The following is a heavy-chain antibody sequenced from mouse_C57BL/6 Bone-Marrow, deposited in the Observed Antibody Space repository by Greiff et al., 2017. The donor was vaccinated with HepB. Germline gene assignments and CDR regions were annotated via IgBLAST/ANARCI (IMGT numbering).Heavy chain of an antibody. J-gene: IGHJ4*01. V-gene: IGHV1-42*01. CDR1: GYSFTGYY. D-gene: IGHD1-1*01. CDR3: ASPVVADCFAMDY. CDR2: INPSTGGT. Sequence: EVQLQQSGPELVKPGASVKISCKASGYSFTGYYMNWVKQSPEKSLEWIGEINPSTGGTTYNQKFKAKATLTVDKASSTVYMQLKSLTSEDSSVYYCASPVVADCFAMDYWGQGTSVTVSS.